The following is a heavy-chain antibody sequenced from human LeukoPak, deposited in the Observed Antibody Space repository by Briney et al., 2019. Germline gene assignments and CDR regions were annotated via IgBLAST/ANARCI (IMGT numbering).Heavy chain of an antibody. J-gene: IGHJ4*02. V-gene: IGHV3-48*01. Sequence: GGSLRLSCAASGFTFSSYSMNWVRQAPGKGLEWVSYISSSSSTIYYADSVKGRFTISRDNAKNSLYLQMNSLRAEDTAVYYCARDLTIFGVVTEDFDYWGQGTLVTVSS. CDR2: ISSSSSTI. CDR3: ARDLTIFGVVTEDFDY. D-gene: IGHD3-3*01. CDR1: GFTFSSYS.